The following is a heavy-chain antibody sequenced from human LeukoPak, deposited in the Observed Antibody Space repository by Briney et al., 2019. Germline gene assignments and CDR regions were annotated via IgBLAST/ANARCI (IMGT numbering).Heavy chain of an antibody. V-gene: IGHV4-39*01. CDR2: IYYSGCT. CDR3: ARIVVVIMGLDY. J-gene: IGHJ4*02. D-gene: IGHD3-22*01. CDR1: GGSISSSSYY. Sequence: PSETLSLTCTVSGGSISSSSYYWGWIRQPPGKGLEWIGSIYYSGCTYYNPSLKSRVTISVDTSKNQFSLKLSSVTAADTAVYYCARIVVVIMGLDYWGQGTLVTVSS.